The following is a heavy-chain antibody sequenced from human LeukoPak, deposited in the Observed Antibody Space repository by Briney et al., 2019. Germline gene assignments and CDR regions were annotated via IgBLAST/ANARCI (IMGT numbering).Heavy chain of an antibody. CDR2: IYHSGST. Sequence: SGTLSLTCAVSGGSISSSNWWSWVRQPPGKGLEWIGEIYHSGSTNYNPSLKSRLTISVDTSKNHFSLKLSSVTAADTAVYYCARHDGSFGGAGAFDIWGQGTMVTVSS. V-gene: IGHV4-4*02. J-gene: IGHJ3*02. CDR3: ARHDGSFGGAGAFDI. CDR1: GGSISSSNW. D-gene: IGHD3-10*01.